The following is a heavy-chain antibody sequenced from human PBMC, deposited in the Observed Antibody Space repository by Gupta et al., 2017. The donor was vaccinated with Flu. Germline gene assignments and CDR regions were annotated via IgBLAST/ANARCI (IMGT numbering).Heavy chain of an antibody. CDR2: INHSGST. Sequence: QVQLQQWGAGLLKPSETLSLTCAVYGGSFSGYYWSWIRQPPGKGLEWIGEINHSGSTNYNPSLKSRVTISVDTSKNQFSLKLSSVTAADTAVYYCARDRGYSGTRSWGQGTLVTVSS. CDR3: ARDRGYSGTRS. CDR1: GGSFSGYY. V-gene: IGHV4-34*01. J-gene: IGHJ4*02. D-gene: IGHD5-12*01.